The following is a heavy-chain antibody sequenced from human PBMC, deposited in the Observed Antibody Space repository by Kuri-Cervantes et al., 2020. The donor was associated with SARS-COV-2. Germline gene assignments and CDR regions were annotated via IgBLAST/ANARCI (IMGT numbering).Heavy chain of an antibody. J-gene: IGHJ4*02. V-gene: IGHV3-33*08. CDR3: ARGSWSADYGDYADY. D-gene: IGHD4-17*01. Sequence: LSLTCAASGFTFSSYSMNWVRQAPGKGLEWVAFIWYDGSNKYYGDSVKGRFTISRDNSKNTLLLQMNSLRAEDTAVYYCARGSWSADYGDYADYWGQGTLVTVSS. CDR2: IWYDGSNK. CDR1: GFTFSSYS.